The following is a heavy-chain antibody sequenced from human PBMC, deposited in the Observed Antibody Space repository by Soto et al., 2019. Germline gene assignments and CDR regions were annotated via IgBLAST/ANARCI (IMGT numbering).Heavy chain of an antibody. CDR2: ISYDGSNK. J-gene: IGHJ4*02. V-gene: IGHV3-30-3*01. D-gene: IGHD3-16*01. CDR1: GFTFSSYA. Sequence: GYLRLSSAASGFTFSSYAMHWLRHAPGKGLEWVAVISYDGSNKSHADSVKGRFTISRDNSKNTLYLQMNSLRAEDTAVYYCARDHECMITFGGATSCFDYCGPRPLVSLST. CDR3: ARDHECMITFGGATSCFDY.